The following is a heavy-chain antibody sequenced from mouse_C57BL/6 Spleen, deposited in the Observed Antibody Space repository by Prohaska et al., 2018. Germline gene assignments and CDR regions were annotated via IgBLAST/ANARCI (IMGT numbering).Heavy chain of an antibody. V-gene: IGHV11-2*01. J-gene: IGHJ1*03. CDR2: INFDGSAI. CDR1: GFTFSGFW. Sequence: EVQLLETGGGLVQPGGSRGLSCEGSGFTFSGFWMSWVRQTPGKNLEWIGDINFDGSAINYAPSIKDRFTIFRDNDKSTLYLQMSNVRSEDTATYFCMRYGLRYWYFDVWGTGTTVTVSS. D-gene: IGHD1-1*01. CDR3: MRYGLRYWYFDV.